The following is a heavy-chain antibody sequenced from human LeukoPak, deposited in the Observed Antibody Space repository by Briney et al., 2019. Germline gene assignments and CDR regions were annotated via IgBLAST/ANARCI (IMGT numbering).Heavy chain of an antibody. Sequence: SETLSLTCTVSGGSISSYYWSWIRQPPGKGLEWIGYIYYSGSTNYNPSLKSRVTMSVDTSKNQFSLKLSSVTAADTAVYYCARDHWTVSTNWFDPWGQGTLVTVSS. V-gene: IGHV4-59*12. D-gene: IGHD3/OR15-3a*01. J-gene: IGHJ5*02. CDR3: ARDHWTVSTNWFDP. CDR2: IYYSGST. CDR1: GGSISSYY.